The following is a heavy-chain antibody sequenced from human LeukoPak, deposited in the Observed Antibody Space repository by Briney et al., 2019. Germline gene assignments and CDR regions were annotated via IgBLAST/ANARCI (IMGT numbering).Heavy chain of an antibody. CDR3: ARDPVPATARHFDY. Sequence: GGSLRLSCAASGLTFSSYAMHWVRQAPGKGLEWVAVTSSDGNIKYYADSVKGRFTISRDNSKNTLYLQMNSLRGEDTGVYYCARDPVPATARHFDYWGQGTLVTVSS. CDR1: GLTFSSYA. CDR2: TSSDGNIK. J-gene: IGHJ4*02. V-gene: IGHV3-30-3*01. D-gene: IGHD1-1*01.